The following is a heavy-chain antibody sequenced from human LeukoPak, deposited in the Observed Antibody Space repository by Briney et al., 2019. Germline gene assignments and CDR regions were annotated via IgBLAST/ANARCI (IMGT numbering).Heavy chain of an antibody. V-gene: IGHV4-61*01. CDR2: IYYSGST. CDR1: GGSVSSGSYY. CDR3: ARLRDCRGGSCSYYFDY. J-gene: IGHJ4*02. D-gene: IGHD2-15*01. Sequence: SETLSLTCTVSGGSVSSGSYYWSWIRQPPGKGLEWIGYIYYSGSTNYNPSLKSRVTISVDTSKNQFSLKLSSVTAADTAMYYCARLRDCRGGSCSYYFDYWGQGTLVTVSS.